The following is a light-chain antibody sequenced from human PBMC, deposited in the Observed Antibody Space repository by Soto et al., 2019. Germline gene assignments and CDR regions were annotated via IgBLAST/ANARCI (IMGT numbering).Light chain of an antibody. CDR1: QSVSSW. V-gene: IGKV1-5*03. Sequence: DIQMTQSPSTLSASVGDRVTITCRASQSVSSWLAWYQQKPGKAPKLLIYKASSLESGVPSRFSGSGSGTDFTLTISSLQPDDFASDYCQQYYSYWTFGQGTNVEIK. CDR2: KAS. J-gene: IGKJ1*01. CDR3: QQYYSYWT.